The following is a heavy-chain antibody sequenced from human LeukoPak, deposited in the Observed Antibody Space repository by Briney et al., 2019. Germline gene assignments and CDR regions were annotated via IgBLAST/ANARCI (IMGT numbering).Heavy chain of an antibody. CDR1: GGSFSGYY. V-gene: IGHV4-34*01. D-gene: IGHD5-24*01. J-gene: IGHJ4*02. CDR3: ARDRRRDGYR. CDR2: INHSGST. Sequence: PSETLSLTCAVYGGSFSGYYWSWIRQPPGKGLEWIGEINHSGSTNYNPSLKSRVTISVDTSKNQFSLKLSSVTAADTAVYYCARDRRRDGYRWGQGTLVTVSS.